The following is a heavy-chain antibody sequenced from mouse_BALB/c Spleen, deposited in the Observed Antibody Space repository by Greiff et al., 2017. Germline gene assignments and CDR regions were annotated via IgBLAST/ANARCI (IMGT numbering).Heavy chain of an antibody. Sequence: EVQLQQSGPELVKPGASVKISCKASGYSFTCYFMNWVMQSPGKSLEWIGRINPYNGDTFYNQKFKGKATLTVDKSSSTAHMELRSLASEDSAVYYCARRGVDRRDYFDYWGQGTTLTVSS. CDR3: ARRGVDRRDYFDY. CDR1: GYSFTCYF. CDR2: INPYNGDT. J-gene: IGHJ2*01. V-gene: IGHV1-20*02. D-gene: IGHD1-1*01.